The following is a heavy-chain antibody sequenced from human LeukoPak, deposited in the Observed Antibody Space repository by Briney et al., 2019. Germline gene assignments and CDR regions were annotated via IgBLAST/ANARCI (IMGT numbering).Heavy chain of an antibody. CDR1: GFTVSSNY. J-gene: IGHJ3*02. Sequence: GGSRRLSCAASGFTVSSNYMSWVRQAPGKVLEWVSVLNSGGSTYYADSVKGRFTISGDNSKNTLYLQMNSLRAEDTAVYHCARGSAGAFDIWGQGTMVTVSS. CDR3: ARGSAGAFDI. V-gene: IGHV3-53*01. CDR2: LNSGGST.